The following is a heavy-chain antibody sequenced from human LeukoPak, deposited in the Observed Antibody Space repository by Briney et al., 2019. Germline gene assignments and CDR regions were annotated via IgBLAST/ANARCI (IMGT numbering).Heavy chain of an antibody. D-gene: IGHD4-17*01. CDR2: INHSGST. Sequence: SETLSLTCAVYGGSFSGYYWSWIRQPPGKGLEWIGEINHSGSTNYNPSLKSRVTISVDTSKNQFSLKLSSVTAADTAVYYCARGGKLTVDAFDIWGQGTKVTAS. V-gene: IGHV4-34*01. J-gene: IGHJ3*02. CDR1: GGSFSGYY. CDR3: ARGGKLTVDAFDI.